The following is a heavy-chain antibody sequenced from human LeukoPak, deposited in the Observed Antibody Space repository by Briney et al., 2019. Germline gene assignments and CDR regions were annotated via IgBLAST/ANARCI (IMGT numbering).Heavy chain of an antibody. V-gene: IGHV4-59*01. J-gene: IGHJ4*02. CDR3: ARKGWLQQRGFDY. CDR1: GGSISSYY. CDR2: IYYSGST. Sequence: SETLSLTCTVSGGSISSYYWSWIRQPPGKGLEWIGYIYYSGSTNYNPSLKSRVTISVDTSKNQFSLKLSSVTAADTAVYYCARKGWLQQRGFDYWGQGTLVTVSS. D-gene: IGHD5-24*01.